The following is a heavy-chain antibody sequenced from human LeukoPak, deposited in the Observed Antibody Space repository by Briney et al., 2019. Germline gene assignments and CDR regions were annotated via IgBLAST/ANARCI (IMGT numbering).Heavy chain of an antibody. D-gene: IGHD3-10*01. CDR3: AKIYYYGTRGGG. Sequence: GGSLRLSCAASGFTFSSYAMSWVRQAPGKGLEWVSAISGSGGSTYYADSVKGRFTISRGNSKNTLYLQMNSLRAEDTAVYYCAKIYYYGTRGGGWGQGTLVTVSS. V-gene: IGHV3-23*01. CDR2: ISGSGGST. CDR1: GFTFSSYA. J-gene: IGHJ4*02.